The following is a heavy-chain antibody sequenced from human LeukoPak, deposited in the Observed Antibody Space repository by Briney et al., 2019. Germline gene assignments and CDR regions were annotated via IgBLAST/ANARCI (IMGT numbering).Heavy chain of an antibody. CDR2: ISYDGSNK. J-gene: IGHJ3*02. CDR1: GFTFRNYA. D-gene: IGHD1-26*01. CDR3: AKDLSSGSYPDAFDI. Sequence: GGSLRLSCAASGFTFRNYAMSWVRQAPGKGLEWVAVISYDGSNKYYADSVKGRFTISRDNSKNTLYLQMNSLRAEDTAVYYCAKDLSSGSYPDAFDIWGQGTMVTVSS. V-gene: IGHV3-30*18.